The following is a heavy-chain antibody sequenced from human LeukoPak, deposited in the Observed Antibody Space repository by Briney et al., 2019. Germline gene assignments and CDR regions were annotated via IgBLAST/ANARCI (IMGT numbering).Heavy chain of an antibody. Sequence: SGTLSLTCAVSGGSISSSNWWSWVRRPPGKGLEWIGETYHSGSTNYNPSLKSRVTISLDKSKNQFSLRLSSVTAADTAVYYCARKSSSWYGLMNYWGQGTLVTVSS. J-gene: IGHJ4*02. V-gene: IGHV4-4*02. D-gene: IGHD6-13*01. CDR3: ARKSSSWYGLMNY. CDR2: TYHSGST. CDR1: GGSISSSNW.